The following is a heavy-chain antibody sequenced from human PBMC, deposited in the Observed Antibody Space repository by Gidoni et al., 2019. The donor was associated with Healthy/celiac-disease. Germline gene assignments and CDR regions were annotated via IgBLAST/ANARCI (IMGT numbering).Heavy chain of an antibody. CDR1: GFAFSSDA. D-gene: IGHD2-8*01. Sequence: EVQLLESGGGLVRPGGSLRLYCAASGFAFSSDAMTWVRQAPGKGLGWVSAIGGAGDKTYYADSVKGRFTISRDNSKNTLYLQMNSLRAEDTAVYYCATDRLNGYFDYWGQGTLVTVSS. CDR3: ATDRLNGYFDY. CDR2: IGGAGDKT. J-gene: IGHJ4*02. V-gene: IGHV3-23*01.